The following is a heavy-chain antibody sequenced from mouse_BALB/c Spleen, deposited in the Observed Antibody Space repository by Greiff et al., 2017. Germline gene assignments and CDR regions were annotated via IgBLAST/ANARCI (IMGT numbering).Heavy chain of an antibody. D-gene: IGHD2-14*01. CDR3: ARGVPSYWYFDV. J-gene: IGHJ1*01. V-gene: IGHV1S126*01. CDR2: IDPSDSET. Sequence: QVQLKQSGPQLVRPGASVKISCKASGYSFTSYWMHWVKQRPGQGLEWIGMIDPSDSETRLNQKFKDKATLTVDKSSSTAYMQLSSPTSEDSAVYYCARGVPSYWYFDVWGAGTTVTVSS. CDR1: GYSFTSYW.